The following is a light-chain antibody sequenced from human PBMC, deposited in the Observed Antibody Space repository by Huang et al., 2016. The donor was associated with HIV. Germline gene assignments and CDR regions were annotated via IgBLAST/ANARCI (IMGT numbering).Light chain of an antibody. J-gene: IGKJ1*01. CDR3: QQRSNRTPTT. CDR2: DAS. CDR1: QSVGSY. Sequence: EIILTQSPATLSLSPGERATLSCRASQSVGSYLAWYQQKTGQAPRLLIYDASNRATGIPARFSGGVSGTDFTLTIRGLEPEDFAVYFCQQRSNRTPTTFGQGTKVE. V-gene: IGKV3-11*01.